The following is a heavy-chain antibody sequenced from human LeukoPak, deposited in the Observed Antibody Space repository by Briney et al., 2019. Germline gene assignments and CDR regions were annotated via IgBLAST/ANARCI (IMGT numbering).Heavy chain of an antibody. CDR2: IRSKAYGGTT. V-gene: IGHV3-49*04. D-gene: IGHD3-10*01. Sequence: GRSLRLSCTASGFTFGDYAMSWVRQAPGKGLEWVGFIRSKAYGGTTEYAASVKGRFTISRDDSKSIAYLQMNSLKTEDTAVYYCTRDYGSGDEFDYWGQGTLVTVSS. CDR1: GFTFGDYA. J-gene: IGHJ4*02. CDR3: TRDYGSGDEFDY.